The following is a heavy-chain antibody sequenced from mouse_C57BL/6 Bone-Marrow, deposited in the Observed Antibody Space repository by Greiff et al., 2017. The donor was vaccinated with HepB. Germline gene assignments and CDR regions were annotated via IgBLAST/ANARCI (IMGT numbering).Heavy chain of an antibody. CDR3: ARHYDGYYDYAMDY. V-gene: IGHV5-2*01. Sequence: EVKLMESGGGLVQPGESLKLSCESNEYEFPSHDMSWVRKTPEKRLELVAAINSDGGSTYYPDTMERRFIISRDNTKKTLYLQMSSLRSEDTALYYCARHYDGYYDYAMDYWGQGTSVTVSS. J-gene: IGHJ4*01. CDR1: EYEFPSHD. D-gene: IGHD2-3*01. CDR2: INSDGGST.